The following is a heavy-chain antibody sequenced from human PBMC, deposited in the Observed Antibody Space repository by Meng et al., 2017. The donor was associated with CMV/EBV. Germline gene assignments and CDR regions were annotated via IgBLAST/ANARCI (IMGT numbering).Heavy chain of an antibody. J-gene: IGHJ5*02. CDR3: TRGPLGEYSNYDAP. D-gene: IGHD4-11*01. CDR1: GYTFTGYY. CDR2: INPNSGGT. Sequence: QLVQSGGEVKKPGASVKVSCKASGYTFTGYYMHWVRQAPGQGLEWMGWINPNSGGTNYAQKFQGRVTMTRDTSISTAYMELSRLRSDDTAVYYCTRGPLGEYSNYDAPWGQGTLVTVSS. V-gene: IGHV1-2*02.